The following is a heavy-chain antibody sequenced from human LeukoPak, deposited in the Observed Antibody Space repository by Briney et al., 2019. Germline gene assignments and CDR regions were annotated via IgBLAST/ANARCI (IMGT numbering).Heavy chain of an antibody. Sequence: ASVKVSCKASGYTFTGYYMHWVRQAPGQGLEWMGWINPNSGGTNYAQKFQGRVTMTRDTSISTAYMELSRLRSDDTAVYYCARDYYYDSSGYYHICYFDYWGQGTLVTVSP. J-gene: IGHJ4*02. CDR1: GYTFTGYY. CDR2: INPNSGGT. V-gene: IGHV1-2*02. CDR3: ARDYYYDSSGYYHICYFDY. D-gene: IGHD3-22*01.